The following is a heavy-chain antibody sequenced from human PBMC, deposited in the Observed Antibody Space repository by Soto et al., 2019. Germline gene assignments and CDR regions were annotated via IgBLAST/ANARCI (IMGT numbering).Heavy chain of an antibody. CDR2: IYPGDSDT. D-gene: IGHD3-9*01. V-gene: IGHV5-51*01. CDR3: ARQKKGLRYFDWLFPGFDY. CDR1: GYSFTSYW. J-gene: IGHJ4*02. Sequence: PGESLKISCKGSGYSFTSYWIGWVRQMPGKGLEWMGIIYPGDSDTRYSPSFQGQVTISADKSISTAYLQWSSLKASDTAMYYCARQKKGLRYFDWLFPGFDYWGQGTLVTVSS.